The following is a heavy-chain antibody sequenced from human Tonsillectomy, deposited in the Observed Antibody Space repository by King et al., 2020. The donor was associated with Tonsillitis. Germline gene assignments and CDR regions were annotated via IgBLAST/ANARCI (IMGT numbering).Heavy chain of an antibody. CDR3: ARANHRFTIVGVVIQYFDY. CDR1: GGSISSGGYS. Sequence: LQLQESGSGLVKPSQTLSLTCAVSGGSISSGGYSWSWIRQPPGKGLEWIGYIYHSGSTYYNPSLKSRVTISVDRSKNQFSLKLSSVTAADTAVYYCARANHRFTIVGVVIQYFDYWGQGTLVTVSS. CDR2: IYHSGST. D-gene: IGHD3-3*01. V-gene: IGHV4-30-2*01. J-gene: IGHJ4*02.